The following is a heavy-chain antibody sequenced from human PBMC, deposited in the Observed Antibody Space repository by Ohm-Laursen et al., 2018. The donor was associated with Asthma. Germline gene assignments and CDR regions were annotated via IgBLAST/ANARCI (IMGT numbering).Heavy chain of an antibody. CDR3: ARDVVPGAKDGFDI. CDR2: ISGGGDNT. J-gene: IGHJ3*02. CDR1: GFTFSSYA. D-gene: IGHD1-26*01. Sequence: SLRLSCAASGFTFSSYAMSWVRQAPGKGLEWVSAISGGGDNTNYADSVKGRFTASRDNSKNTMYLQINSLRTEDTAVYFCARDVVPGAKDGFDIWGQGTMVSVSS. V-gene: IGHV3-23*01.